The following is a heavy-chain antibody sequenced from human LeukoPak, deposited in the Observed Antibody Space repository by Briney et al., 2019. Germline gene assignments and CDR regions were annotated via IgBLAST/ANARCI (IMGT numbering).Heavy chain of an antibody. D-gene: IGHD2-2*01. J-gene: IGHJ4*02. CDR3: ARDSRCSSTSCPFDY. V-gene: IGHV4-4*07. CDR1: GGSISSYY. Sequence: PSETLSLTCTVSGGSISSYYWSWIRQPAGKGLEWIGRIYTSGGTNYNPSLKSRVTMSVDTSKNQFSLKLSSVTAADTAVYYCARDSRCSSTSCPFDYWGQGTLVTVSS. CDR2: IYTSGGT.